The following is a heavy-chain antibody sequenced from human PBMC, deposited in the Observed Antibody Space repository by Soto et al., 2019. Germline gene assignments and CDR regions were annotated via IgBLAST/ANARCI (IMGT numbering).Heavy chain of an antibody. V-gene: IGHV4-38-2*02. CDR2: IYHSGST. J-gene: IGHJ5*02. Sequence: SETLSLTCTVSGYSISSGYYWGWIRQPPGKGLEWIGSIYHSGSTYYNPSLKSRVTISVDTSKNLFSLKLSFVTAADTAVYYCARDYCSGGSCYWFDPWGQGTLVTVSS. CDR3: ARDYCSGGSCYWFDP. CDR1: GYSISSGYY. D-gene: IGHD2-15*01.